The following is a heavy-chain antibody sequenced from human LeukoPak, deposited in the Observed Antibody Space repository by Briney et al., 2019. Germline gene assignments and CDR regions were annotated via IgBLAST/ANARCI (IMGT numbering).Heavy chain of an antibody. V-gene: IGHV1-2*02. CDR1: GYTFTGYY. CDR3: ARDRSGSSWYYYYYMDV. D-gene: IGHD6-13*01. J-gene: IGHJ6*03. CDR2: INPNSGGT. Sequence: ASVKVSCKASGYTFTGYYMHWVRQAPGQGLEWMGWINPNSGGTNYAQKFQGRVTMTRDTSISTAYMELSRLRSDDTAVYYCARDRSGSSWYYYYYMDVWGQGTLVTVSS.